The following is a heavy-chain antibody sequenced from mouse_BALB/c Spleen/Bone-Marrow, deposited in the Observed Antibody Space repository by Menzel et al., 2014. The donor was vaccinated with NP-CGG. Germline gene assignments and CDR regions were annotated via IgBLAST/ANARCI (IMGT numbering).Heavy chain of an antibody. D-gene: IGHD2-4*01. CDR1: GFSLTGYG. J-gene: IGHJ4*01. V-gene: IGHV2-6-7*01. CDR2: IWGDGSS. Sequence: VQLQQSGPGLVAPSQSLSITCTVSGFSLTGYGVSWVRQPPGKGLEWLGMIWGDGSSDYNSALKSRLIISKDNSKSQVFLKMNNLQTDDTARYYCARDSFLITRALDYWGQGTSVTVSS. CDR3: ARDSFLITRALDY.